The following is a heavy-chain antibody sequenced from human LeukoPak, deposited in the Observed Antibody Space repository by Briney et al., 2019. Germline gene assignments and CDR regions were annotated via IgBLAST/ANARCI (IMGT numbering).Heavy chain of an antibody. CDR3: AKVPRGSGGDY. V-gene: IGHV3-30*18. CDR1: GFTFDDYA. J-gene: IGHJ4*02. D-gene: IGHD3-10*01. Sequence: GGSLRLSCAASGFTFDDYAMHWVRQAPGKGLEWVSFISYDGSKKVYADSVKGRFTISRDNSKNMLFMQMNGLGVEDTAVYYCAKVPRGSGGDYWGQGTLVTVSS. CDR2: ISYDGSKK.